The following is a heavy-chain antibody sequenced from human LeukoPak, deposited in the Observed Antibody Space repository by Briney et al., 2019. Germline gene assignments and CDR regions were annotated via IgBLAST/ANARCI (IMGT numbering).Heavy chain of an antibody. CDR1: GFTFSSYE. Sequence: GGSLSLSCAASGFTFSSYEMNGVRQAPGEGLEWVSYISSSGSTIYYADSVKGRFTISRDNAKNSLYLQMNSLRAEDTAVYYCARDLPGGDGYYFDYWGQGTLVTVSS. CDR2: ISSSGSTI. CDR3: ARDLPGGDGYYFDY. V-gene: IGHV3-48*03. J-gene: IGHJ4*02. D-gene: IGHD3-16*01.